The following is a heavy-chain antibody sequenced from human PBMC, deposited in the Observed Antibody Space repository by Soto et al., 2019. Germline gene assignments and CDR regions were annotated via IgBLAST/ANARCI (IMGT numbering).Heavy chain of an antibody. Sequence: SLKVSCKASGFTFTSSAVQWVRQARGQRLEWIGWIVVGSGNTNYAQKFQERVTITRDMSTSTAYMELSSLRSEDTAVYYCAAGAGVVPAAILYWGQGTLVTVSS. CDR2: IVVGSGNT. V-gene: IGHV1-58*01. D-gene: IGHD2-2*01. J-gene: IGHJ4*02. CDR3: AAGAGVVPAAILY. CDR1: GFTFTSSA.